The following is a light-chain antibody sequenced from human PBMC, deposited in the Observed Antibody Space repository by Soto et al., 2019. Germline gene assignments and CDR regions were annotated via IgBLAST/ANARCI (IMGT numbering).Light chain of an antibody. CDR1: QSVNSN. CDR2: AAS. J-gene: IGKJ1*01. CDR3: QQYDNWPWT. V-gene: IGKV3-15*01. Sequence: EIVMTQSPATLSVFPGERATLSCRASQSVNSNLAWYQQKPGEAPSLLIHAASTTASGLPARFSGSGSGTELSLTVSSLQPDDFATYYCQQYDNWPWTFGQGTKVDIK.